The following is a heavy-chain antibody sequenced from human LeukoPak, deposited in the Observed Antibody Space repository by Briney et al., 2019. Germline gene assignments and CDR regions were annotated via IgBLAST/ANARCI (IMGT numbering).Heavy chain of an antibody. CDR3: ARHRAIAGPFDL. CDR1: GGSISSYY. Sequence: SETLSLACTVSGGSISSYYWSWFRLPPGKGLEWIGQISYSGLTKFHPALKSRVIISVDTSKNQISVNLRSVTAADTAFYYCARHRAIAGPFDLWGQGTLVTVSS. V-gene: IGHV4-59*08. D-gene: IGHD6-19*01. CDR2: ISYSGLT. J-gene: IGHJ4*02.